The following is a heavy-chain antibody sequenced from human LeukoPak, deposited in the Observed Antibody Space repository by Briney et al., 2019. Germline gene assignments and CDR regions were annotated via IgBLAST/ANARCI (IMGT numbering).Heavy chain of an antibody. CDR2: LNFDGSST. V-gene: IGHV3-74*01. CDR3: TRTFRKIDGMDV. D-gene: IGHD2-21*01. CDR1: GFTFTSYW. J-gene: IGHJ6*02. Sequence: GGSLRLSCAASGFTFTSYWMHWVRHAPGKGLVWVSRLNFDGSSTSYADSVKGRFIISRDNAKNTLYLQMNSLRADDTAVYYCTRTFRKIDGMDVWGQGTTVTVSS.